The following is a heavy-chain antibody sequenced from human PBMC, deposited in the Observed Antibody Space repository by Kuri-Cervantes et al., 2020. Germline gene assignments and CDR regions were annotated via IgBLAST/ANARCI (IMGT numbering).Heavy chain of an antibody. D-gene: IGHD6-13*01. CDR3: ARKWLGIAAAGTYDY. Sequence: KVSCKGSGYSFTSYWIGWVRQMPGKGLEWMGIIYPGDSDTRYSPSFQGQVTISADKSISTAYLQWSSLKASDTAMYYCARKWLGIAAAGTYDYWGQGTLVTVSS. CDR2: IYPGDSDT. V-gene: IGHV5-51*01. CDR1: GYSFTSYW. J-gene: IGHJ4*02.